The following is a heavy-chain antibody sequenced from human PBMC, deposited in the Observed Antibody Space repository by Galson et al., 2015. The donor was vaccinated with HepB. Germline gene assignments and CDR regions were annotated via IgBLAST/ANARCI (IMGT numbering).Heavy chain of an antibody. J-gene: IGHJ2*01. CDR2: ISSNGGST. Sequence: SLRLSCAASGFTFSSYAMHWVRQAPGKGLEYVSAISSNGGSTYYADSVKGRFTISRDNSKNTLYLQMSSLRAEDTAVYYCVKKSRPGYCSSTSCYAGWYFDLWGQGTLVTVSS. D-gene: IGHD2-2*01. CDR3: VKKSRPGYCSSTSCYAGWYFDL. V-gene: IGHV3-64D*06. CDR1: GFTFSSYA.